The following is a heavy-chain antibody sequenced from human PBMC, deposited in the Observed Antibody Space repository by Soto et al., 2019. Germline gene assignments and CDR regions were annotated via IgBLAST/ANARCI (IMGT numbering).Heavy chain of an antibody. CDR2: IWHDGDKK. CDR3: ARGRIRNDEFCDS. CDR1: GFTFSSYG. V-gene: IGHV3-33*01. J-gene: IGHJ5*02. Sequence: HPGGSLRLSCAASGFTFSSYGMHWVRQAPGKGPEWVAVIWHDGDKKYYADSVKGRFTISRDNSKNTLYLQMNSLRVEDTAVYYCARGRIRNDEFCDSWGQGTLVNV. D-gene: IGHD1-1*01.